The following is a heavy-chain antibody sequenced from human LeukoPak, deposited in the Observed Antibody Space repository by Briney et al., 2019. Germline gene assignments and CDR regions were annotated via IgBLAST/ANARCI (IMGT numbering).Heavy chain of an antibody. CDR1: GGSIISYY. D-gene: IGHD6-19*01. V-gene: IGHV4-59*01. CDR2: IYYRGST. CDR3: ARDSSGYGY. J-gene: IGHJ4*02. Sequence: SETLSLTCTGSGGSIISYYWSWIRQPPGKGLEWIGYIYYRGSTNYHPSLKSRVTISVDTSKNQFSLKLSSVTAADTAVYYCARDSSGYGYWGQGTMVTVSS.